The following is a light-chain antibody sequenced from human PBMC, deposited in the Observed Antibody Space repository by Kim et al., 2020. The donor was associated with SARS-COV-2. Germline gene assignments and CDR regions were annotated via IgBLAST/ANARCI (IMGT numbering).Light chain of an antibody. V-gene: IGKV3-20*01. CDR3: QQYGSSPYT. J-gene: IGKJ2*01. CDR1: QSVSSSY. CDR2: GAS. Sequence: LSPGERATRSCRASQSVSSSYLAWYQQKPGQAPRLLIYGASSRATGIPDRFSGSGSGTDFTLTISRLEPEDFAVYYCQQYGSSPYTFGQGTKLEI.